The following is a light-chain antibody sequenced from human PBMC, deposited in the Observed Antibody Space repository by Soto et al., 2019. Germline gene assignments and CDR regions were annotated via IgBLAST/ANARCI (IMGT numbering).Light chain of an antibody. V-gene: IGLV1-40*01. CDR2: GNS. CDR1: SSNIGAGYD. Sequence: QSVLTQPPSVSGAPGQRVTISCTGSSSNIGAGYDVHWYQQLPGTAPKLLIYGNSNRPSGVPDRFSGSKSGTSASLAITGLQAEEEADYYCQSYDSSLSVVVFGGGTQLTVL. J-gene: IGLJ2*01. CDR3: QSYDSSLSVVV.